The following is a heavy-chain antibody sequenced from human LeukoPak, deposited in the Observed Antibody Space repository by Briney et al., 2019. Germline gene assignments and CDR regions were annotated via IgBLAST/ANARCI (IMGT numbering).Heavy chain of an antibody. CDR1: GGTISSSSYY. J-gene: IGHJ5*02. CDR3: ARHVRKRGIAAAGSPGWFDP. V-gene: IGHV4-39*01. Sequence: SETLSLTCTVSGGTISSSSYYWSWIRQPPGKGLEWIGEINHSGSTNYNPSLKSRVTISVDTSKNQFSLKLNSVTAADTAVYYCARHVRKRGIAAAGSPGWFDPWGQGTLVTVPS. CDR2: INHSGST. D-gene: IGHD6-13*01.